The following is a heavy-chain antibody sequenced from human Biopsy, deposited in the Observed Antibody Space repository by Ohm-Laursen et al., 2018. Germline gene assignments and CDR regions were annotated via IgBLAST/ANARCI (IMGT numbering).Heavy chain of an antibody. Sequence: SLRLSFAASGFNYLSYAMTWVRQAPARGLECVSVISGSGAYTYNADSVMARFTITRDNSKNTLYLQMNSLRVEDTTVYYCAKDWTSQYYYDSMDDYWGQGTLVTVSS. V-gene: IGHV3-23*01. J-gene: IGHJ4*02. CDR1: GFNYLSYA. CDR2: ISGSGAYT. D-gene: IGHD3-22*01. CDR3: AKDWTSQYYYDSMDDY.